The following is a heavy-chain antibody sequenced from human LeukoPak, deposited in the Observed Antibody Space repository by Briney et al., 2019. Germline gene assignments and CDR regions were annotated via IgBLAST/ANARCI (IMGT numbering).Heavy chain of an antibody. CDR2: ISSSSYI. J-gene: IGHJ3*02. Sequence: PGGSLRLSCAASGFTFSSYSMNWVRQAPGKGLEWVSPISSSSYIYYADSVKGRFTISRDNAKNSLYLQMNSLRAEDTAVYYCARVPVLRYFDWPGDAFDIWGQGTMVTVSS. CDR3: ARVPVLRYFDWPGDAFDI. CDR1: GFTFSSYS. V-gene: IGHV3-21*01. D-gene: IGHD3-9*01.